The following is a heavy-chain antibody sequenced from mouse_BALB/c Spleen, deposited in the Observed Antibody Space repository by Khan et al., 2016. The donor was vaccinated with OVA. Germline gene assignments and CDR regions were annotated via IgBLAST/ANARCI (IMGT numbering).Heavy chain of an antibody. CDR1: GYSFTSDYA. CDR2: ISYSGSN. V-gene: IGHV3-2*02. CDR3: ARDGSRYNYAMDY. J-gene: IGHJ4*01. D-gene: IGHD2-3*01. Sequence: VQLKQSGPGLVKPSQSLSLTCTVTGYSFTSDYAWNWIRQFPGNKLEWMGYISYSGSNNINPAPKSRISITRNTSKKQFFLQLNAVTTEDTSTNYCARDGSRYNYAMDYWGQGTSVTVSS.